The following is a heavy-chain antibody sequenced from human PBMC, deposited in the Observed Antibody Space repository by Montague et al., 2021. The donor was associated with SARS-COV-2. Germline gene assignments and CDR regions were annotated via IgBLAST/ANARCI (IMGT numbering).Heavy chain of an antibody. D-gene: IGHD3-3*01. CDR2: INHSGST. J-gene: IGHJ4*02. Sequence: SETLSLTCAVDGGSFSGYHWSWIRQPPGKGLEWIGEINHSGSTNYNPSLKSRVTISVDTSKNQFSLKLSSVTAADTAVYYCARGSSFVTIFGVVITDPLFDYWGQGTLVTVSS. CDR1: GGSFSGYH. CDR3: ARGSSFVTIFGVVITDPLFDY. V-gene: IGHV4-34*01.